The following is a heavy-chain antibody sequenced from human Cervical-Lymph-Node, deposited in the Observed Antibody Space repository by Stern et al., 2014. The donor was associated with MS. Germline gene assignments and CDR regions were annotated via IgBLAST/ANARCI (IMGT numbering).Heavy chain of an antibody. J-gene: IGHJ4*02. CDR3: ARARVGDYARSPHLDS. CDR2: ISINAAHT. V-gene: IGHV3-21*01. CDR1: GLTFSHYS. D-gene: IGHD4-17*01. Sequence: EVQLVESGGGLVKPGESLRLSCDASGLTFSHYSIKWVRQAPGKGLWWISSISINAAHTDYADSVDGRFPLSRDSAKDSVSLHLASLRAEDTAVYYCARARVGDYARSPHLDSWCQGTLFTVSS.